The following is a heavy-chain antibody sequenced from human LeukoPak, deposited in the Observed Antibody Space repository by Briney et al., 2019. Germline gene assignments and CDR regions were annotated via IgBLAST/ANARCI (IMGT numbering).Heavy chain of an antibody. CDR3: ARGGAPDN. J-gene: IGHJ4*02. CDR1: GFNFSSYW. D-gene: IGHD1-26*01. CDR2: INQDGGKK. Sequence: PGGSLRLSCAASGFNFSSYWMSWVRQAPGKGLEWVANINQDGGKKYYVDSVRGRFAISRDSAENSVYLQMNSLRAEDTALYYCARGGAPDNWGQGTLVTVSS. V-gene: IGHV3-7*01.